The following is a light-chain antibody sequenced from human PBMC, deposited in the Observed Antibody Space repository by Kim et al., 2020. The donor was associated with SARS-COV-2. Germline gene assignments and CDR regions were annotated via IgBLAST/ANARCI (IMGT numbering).Light chain of an antibody. CDR1: HGISNY. CDR3: QKYSTAPWT. J-gene: IGKJ1*01. V-gene: IGKV1-27*01. CDR2: PAS. Sequence: AAVGDRVTITCRASHGISNYLVWYQQKPGKVPKVLIYPASTLQSRVPSRFSGSGSGTEFTLTISSLQPGDAATYYCQKYSTAPWTFGQGTKVDIK.